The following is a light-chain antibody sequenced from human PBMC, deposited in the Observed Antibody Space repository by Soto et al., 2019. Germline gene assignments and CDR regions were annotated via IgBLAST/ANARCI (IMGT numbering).Light chain of an antibody. Sequence: AIQLTQPPSSLSASVGDRVTITCRASQGVGSALAWYQQKPGKAPKVLIYDASTLESGVPSRFSGSGTGTDFSLTVSSLQPEDFATYYCQHFNSYPRLFTFGPGTKVDI. J-gene: IGKJ3*01. CDR2: DAS. CDR1: QGVGSA. V-gene: IGKV1-13*02. CDR3: QHFNSYPRLFT.